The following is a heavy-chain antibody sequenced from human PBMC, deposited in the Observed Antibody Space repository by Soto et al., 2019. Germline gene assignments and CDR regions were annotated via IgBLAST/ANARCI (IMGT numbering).Heavy chain of an antibody. J-gene: IGHJ6*02. Sequence: KPSETLSLTCTVSGGSISSGGYYWSWIRQHPGKGLEWIGYIYYSGSTYYNPSLKSRVTISVDTSKNQFSLKLSSVTAADTAVYYCAREGYYDFWSGYYKSVYGMDVWGQGTTVTVS. CDR1: GGSISSGGYY. D-gene: IGHD3-3*01. CDR3: AREGYYDFWSGYYKSVYGMDV. CDR2: IYYSGST. V-gene: IGHV4-31*03.